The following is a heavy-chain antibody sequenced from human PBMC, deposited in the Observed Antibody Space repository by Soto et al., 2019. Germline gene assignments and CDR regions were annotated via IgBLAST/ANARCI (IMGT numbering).Heavy chain of an antibody. CDR2: IYYSGST. CDR3: AEWELLGY. CDR1: GGSISSGDHY. Sequence: PSETLSLTCTVSGGSISSGDHYWSWIRQPPGEGLEWIGSIYYSGSTYYNPSLKSRVTISVDTSKNQFSLKLSSVTAADTAVYYCAEWELLGYWGQGTLVTVS. D-gene: IGHD1-26*01. V-gene: IGHV4-39*01. J-gene: IGHJ4*02.